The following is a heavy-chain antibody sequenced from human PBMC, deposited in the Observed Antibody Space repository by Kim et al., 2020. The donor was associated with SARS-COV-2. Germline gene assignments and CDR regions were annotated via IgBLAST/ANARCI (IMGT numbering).Heavy chain of an antibody. Sequence: SETLSLTCAVYGGSFSGYYWSWIRQPPGKGLEWIGEINHSGSTNYNPSLKSRVTISVDTSKNQFSLKLSSVTAADTAVYYCARVHSSSWYFRGDVWGQGTTVTVSS. J-gene: IGHJ6*02. D-gene: IGHD6-13*01. CDR3: ARVHSSSWYFRGDV. V-gene: IGHV4-34*01. CDR1: GGSFSGYY. CDR2: INHSGST.